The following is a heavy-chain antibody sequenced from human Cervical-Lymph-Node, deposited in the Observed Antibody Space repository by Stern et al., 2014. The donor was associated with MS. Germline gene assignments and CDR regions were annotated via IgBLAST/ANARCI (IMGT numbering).Heavy chain of an antibody. CDR1: GYTFTGYH. CDR3: ARGWLAD. Sequence: VQLVESGAEVKKHGASGKVSCKASGYTFTGYHMHWVRQAPGQGLEWMGRINPNSGDTNYAQQFQGRVTINRDTSISTAYMELSRLTSDDTAVYYCARGWLADWGQGALFTVSS. J-gene: IGHJ4*02. V-gene: IGHV1-2*06. CDR2: INPNSGDT. D-gene: IGHD6-19*01.